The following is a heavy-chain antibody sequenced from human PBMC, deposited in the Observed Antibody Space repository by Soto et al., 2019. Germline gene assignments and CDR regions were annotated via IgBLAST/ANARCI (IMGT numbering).Heavy chain of an antibody. CDR2: ISPSTGDT. CDR3: VRCYCSVGSCYACWHFDF. J-gene: IGHJ5*01. CDR1: GYTFNSYA. D-gene: IGHD2-15*01. Sequence: QVQLVQSGGEVKKPGASVKVSCQASGYTFNSYAISWVRQAPGQGLEWMGWISPSTGDTDQAQNFQDRVFMTLDIPTNTAYMELRSLRSDDTAVYYCVRCYCSVGSCYACWHFDFWGRGTLVTVSS. V-gene: IGHV1-18*01.